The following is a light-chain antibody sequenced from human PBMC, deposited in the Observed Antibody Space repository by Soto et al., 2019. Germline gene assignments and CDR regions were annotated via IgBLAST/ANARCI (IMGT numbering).Light chain of an antibody. V-gene: IGKV3-11*01. J-gene: IGKJ5*01. CDR1: QSVRSY. CDR3: QQRSKWPIT. Sequence: EIVLTQSPATLSLSPGERSTLSCRAIQSVRSYLAWYQQKAGRAPRLLIYDASKRATGIPARFSGSGSGTGFTLTISSLEPEDFAVYYCQQRSKWPITFGQGTRLEIK. CDR2: DAS.